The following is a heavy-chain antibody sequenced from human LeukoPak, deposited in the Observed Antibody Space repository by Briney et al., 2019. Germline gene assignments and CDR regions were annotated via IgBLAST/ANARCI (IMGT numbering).Heavy chain of an antibody. Sequence: GRSLRLSCAASGFTFSSYAMHWVRQAPGKGLEWVAVISYDGSNKYYADSVKGRFTISRDNSKNTLYLQMNSLRAEDTAVYYCARGVNDILTGYYFDYWGLGTLVTVSS. CDR1: GFTFSSYA. V-gene: IGHV3-30*04. CDR3: ARGVNDILTGYYFDY. J-gene: IGHJ4*02. CDR2: ISYDGSNK. D-gene: IGHD3-9*01.